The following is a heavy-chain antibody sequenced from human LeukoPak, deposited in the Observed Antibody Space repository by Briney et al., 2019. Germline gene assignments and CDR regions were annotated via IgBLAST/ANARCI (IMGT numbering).Heavy chain of an antibody. CDR2: IKYDGSET. D-gene: IGHD3-16*01. Sequence: PGGSLRLSCAASGLTFSSYWMTWVRQAPGKGLEWVATIKYDGSETYHVDSVRGRFSISRDNAKNSLYLQMNSLRAEDTAVYYCARDSTLSNYWGQGTLVTVSS. J-gene: IGHJ4*02. CDR3: ARDSTLSNY. V-gene: IGHV3-7*04. CDR1: GLTFSSYW.